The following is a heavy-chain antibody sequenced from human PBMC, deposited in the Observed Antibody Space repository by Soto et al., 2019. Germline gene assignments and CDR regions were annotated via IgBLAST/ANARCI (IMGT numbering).Heavy chain of an antibody. CDR1: GGTFSSYA. V-gene: IGHV1-69*12. D-gene: IGHD6-13*01. CDR3: ARESPGIAAAGQTLFDY. J-gene: IGHJ4*02. Sequence: QVQLVQSGAEVKKPGSSVKVSCKASGGTFSSYAISWVRQAPGQGLEWMGGIIPIFGTANYAQKFQGRVTITEDEFTSPAYMELSSLRSEDTAVYDCARESPGIAAAGQTLFDYWGQGTLVTVSS. CDR2: IIPIFGTA.